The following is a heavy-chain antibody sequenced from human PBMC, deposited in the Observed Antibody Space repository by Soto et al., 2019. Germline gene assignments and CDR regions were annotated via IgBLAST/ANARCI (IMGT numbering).Heavy chain of an antibody. CDR2: FIPIFVSA. J-gene: IGHJ4*02. D-gene: IGHD3-10*01. CDR1: GGTVSSYA. CDR3: ARDVSSDTTGFRGYDL. Sequence: SVKVSCKASGGTVSSYASTWVRQAPGKGLEWMGVFIPIFVSAHYAPKFQGRITITADESTSTAYMELSGLTSEDTAIYYCARDVSSDTTGFRGYDLWGQGTQVTVSS. V-gene: IGHV1-69*13.